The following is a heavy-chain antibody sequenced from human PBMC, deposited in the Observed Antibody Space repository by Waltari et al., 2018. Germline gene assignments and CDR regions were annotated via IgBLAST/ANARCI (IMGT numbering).Heavy chain of an antibody. J-gene: IGHJ6*02. CDR2: INHSGST. V-gene: IGHV4-34*01. D-gene: IGHD6-13*01. CDR1: GGSFSGYY. CDR3: ARCIAAAVYYYGMDV. Sequence: QVQLQQWGAGLLKPSETLSLPCAVYGGSFSGYYWRWIRQPPGKWLEWIGEINHSGSTNYNPSLKSRVTISVDTSKNQFSRKLSSVTAADTAVYYCARCIAAAVYYYGMDVWGQGTTVTVSS.